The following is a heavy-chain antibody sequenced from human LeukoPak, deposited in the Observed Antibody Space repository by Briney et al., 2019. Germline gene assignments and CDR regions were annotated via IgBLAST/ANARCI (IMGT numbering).Heavy chain of an antibody. D-gene: IGHD4-23*01. CDR2: ISAYNGNT. CDR1: GYTFTSYG. V-gene: IGHV1-18*01. CDR3: ARDLRWELDYYGMDV. Sequence: ASVKVSCKASGYTFTSYGISWVRQAPGEGLEWMGWISAYNGNTNYAQKLQGRVTMTTDTSTSTTSMELRSLRSDDTAVYYCARDLRWELDYYGMDVWGQGPTVTVSS. J-gene: IGHJ6*02.